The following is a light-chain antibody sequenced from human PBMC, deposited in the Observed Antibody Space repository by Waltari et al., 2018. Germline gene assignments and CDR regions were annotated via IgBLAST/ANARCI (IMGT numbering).Light chain of an antibody. Sequence: QSALTQPRSVSGSPGQSVTISCPGTSRDVGGYNYVSWYQQHPGKAPKLMIYDVSKRPSGVPDRFSGSKSGNTASLTISGLQAEDEADYYCCSYAGSYPWVFGGGTKLTVL. CDR1: SRDVGGYNY. CDR2: DVS. V-gene: IGLV2-11*02. J-gene: IGLJ3*02. CDR3: CSYAGSYPWV.